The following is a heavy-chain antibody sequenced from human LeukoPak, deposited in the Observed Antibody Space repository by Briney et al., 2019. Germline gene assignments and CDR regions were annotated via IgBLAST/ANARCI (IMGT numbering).Heavy chain of an antibody. J-gene: IGHJ4*02. CDR2: INPNSGGT. CDR1: GYTFTGYY. CDR3: ARTMYSSSWYVLDY. D-gene: IGHD6-13*01. Sequence: ASVKGSCKASGYTFTGYYMHWVRQAPGQGLEWMGWINPNSGGTNYAQKFQGWVTMTRDTSISTAYMELSRLRSDDTAVYYCARTMYSSSWYVLDYWGQGTLVTVSS. V-gene: IGHV1-2*04.